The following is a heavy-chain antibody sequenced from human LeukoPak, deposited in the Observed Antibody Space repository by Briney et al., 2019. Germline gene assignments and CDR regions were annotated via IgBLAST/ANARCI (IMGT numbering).Heavy chain of an antibody. J-gene: IGHJ6*02. CDR2: IHYTGKP. CDR1: GVSISGHY. CDR3: ARFGVDYDMDV. V-gene: IGHV4-59*11. D-gene: IGHD3-16*01. Sequence: PSETLSLTCSVSGVSISGHYWTWIRQPPGKGLEWVGQIHYTGKPYYNPSLKSRITISVDTSKNQVSLQVSSVTAADSAIYYCARFGVDYDMDVWGHGTTVTVFS.